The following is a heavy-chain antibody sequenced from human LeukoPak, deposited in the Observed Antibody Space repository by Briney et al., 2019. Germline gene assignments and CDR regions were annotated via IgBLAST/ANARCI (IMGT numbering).Heavy chain of an antibody. V-gene: IGHV3-64*01. CDR2: ISSNGGST. CDR1: GFTFSNYA. Sequence: GGSLRLSCAASGFTFSNYAMYWVRQAPGKGLEYVSAISSNGGSTYYANSVKGRFTISRDNSKNTLYLQMGSLRAEDTAVYYCARYRCSSTSCFVDYWGQGTLVTVSS. J-gene: IGHJ4*02. CDR3: ARYRCSSTSCFVDY. D-gene: IGHD2-2*01.